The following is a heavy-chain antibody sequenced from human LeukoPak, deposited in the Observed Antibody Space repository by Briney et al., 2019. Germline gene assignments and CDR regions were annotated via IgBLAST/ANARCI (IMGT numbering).Heavy chain of an antibody. CDR2: INHSGST. CDR1: GGSFSCYY. Sequence: SETLSLTCAVYGGSFSCYYWSWIRQPPGKGLEWIGEINHSGSTNYNPSLKSRVTISVDTSKNQFSLKLSSVTAADTAVYYCARKFGYSFSSNWFDPWGQGTLVTVSS. V-gene: IGHV4-34*01. D-gene: IGHD5-18*01. CDR3: ARKFGYSFSSNWFDP. J-gene: IGHJ5*02.